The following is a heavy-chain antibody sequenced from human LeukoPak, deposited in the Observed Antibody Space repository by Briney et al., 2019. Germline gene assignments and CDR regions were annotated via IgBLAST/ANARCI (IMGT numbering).Heavy chain of an antibody. CDR1: GFTFDDYA. J-gene: IGHJ6*02. CDR2: ISWNSGSI. CDR3: AKVGPLYRGMDV. D-gene: IGHD3-16*02. Sequence: GGSLRLSCAASGFTFDDYAMPWVRQAPGKGLEWVSGISWNSGSIGYADSVKGRFTISRDNAKNSLYLQMNSLRAEDTALHYCAKVGPLYRGMDVWGQGTTVTVSS. V-gene: IGHV3-9*01.